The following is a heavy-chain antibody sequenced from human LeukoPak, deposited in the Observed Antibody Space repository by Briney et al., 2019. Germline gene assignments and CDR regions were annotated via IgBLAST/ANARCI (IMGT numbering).Heavy chain of an antibody. J-gene: IGHJ4*02. CDR2: FDPEDGET. Sequence: ASVKVSCKVSGYTLTELSMHWVRQAPGKGLEWMGGFDPEDGETIYAQKFQGRVTMTEDTSTDTAYMELSSLRSEDTAVYYCATKVLRNGYTYGFGYSWGQGTPVTVSS. CDR3: ATKVLRNGYTYGFGYS. CDR1: GYTLTELS. D-gene: IGHD5-18*01. V-gene: IGHV1-24*01.